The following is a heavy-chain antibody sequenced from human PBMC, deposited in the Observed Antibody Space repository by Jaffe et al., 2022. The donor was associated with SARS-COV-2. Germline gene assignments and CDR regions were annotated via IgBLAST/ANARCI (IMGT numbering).Heavy chain of an antibody. J-gene: IGHJ3*02. CDR3: ARMTVRYCSSTSCPWAFDI. D-gene: IGHD2-2*01. V-gene: IGHV1-8*01. CDR2: MNPNSGNT. CDR1: GYTFTSYD. Sequence: QVQLVQSGAEVKKPGASVKVSCKASGYTFTSYDINWVRQATGQGLEWMGWMNPNSGNTGYAQKFQGRVTMTRNTSISTAYMELSSLRSEDTAVYYCARMTVRYCSSTSCPWAFDIWGQGTMVTVSS.